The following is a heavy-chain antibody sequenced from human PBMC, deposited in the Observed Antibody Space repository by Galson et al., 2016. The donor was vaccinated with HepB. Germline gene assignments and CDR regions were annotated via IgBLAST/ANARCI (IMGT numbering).Heavy chain of an antibody. V-gene: IGHV3-74*01. CDR2: FNRDGSST. Sequence: SLRLSCAASGFTFSSYWMHWVRQAPGKGLVWVSRFNRDGSSTSYADSVKGRFTISRDDAKNTLYLQMNSLRAEDTAVYYCAITGAVAGLNFDYWGQGTLVTVSS. CDR3: AITGAVAGLNFDY. D-gene: IGHD6-19*01. J-gene: IGHJ4*02. CDR1: GFTFSSYW.